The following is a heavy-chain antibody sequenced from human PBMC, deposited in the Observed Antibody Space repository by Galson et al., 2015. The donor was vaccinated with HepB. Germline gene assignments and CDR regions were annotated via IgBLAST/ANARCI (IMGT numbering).Heavy chain of an antibody. D-gene: IGHD1-26*01. V-gene: IGHV5-51*01. CDR3: ARAVYSGKGVGYYYYYGMDV. CDR2: IYPGDSDT. Sequence: QSGAEVKKPGESLKISCKAFGYRFNTYWIGWVRQMPGKGLEWMGIIYPGDSDTRYSPSLQGQVTISADKSTSTAYLKWSSLKASDTAMYYCARAVYSGKGVGYYYYYGMDVWGQGTTVTVSS. CDR1: GYRFNTYW. J-gene: IGHJ6*02.